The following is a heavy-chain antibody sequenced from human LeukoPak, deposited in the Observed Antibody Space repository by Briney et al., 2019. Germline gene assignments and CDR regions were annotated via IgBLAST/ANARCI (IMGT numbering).Heavy chain of an antibody. J-gene: IGHJ4*02. CDR2: ISAYNGNT. D-gene: IGHD3-22*01. V-gene: IGHV1-18*01. CDR1: GYTLTELS. CDR3: ARGRNYYDSSGHRAYLDY. Sequence: GASVKVSCKVSGYTLTELSMHWVRQAPGKGLEWMGWISAYNGNTNYAQKLQGRVTMTTDTSTSTAYMELRSLRSDDTAVYYCARGRNYYDSSGHRAYLDYWGQGTLVTVSS.